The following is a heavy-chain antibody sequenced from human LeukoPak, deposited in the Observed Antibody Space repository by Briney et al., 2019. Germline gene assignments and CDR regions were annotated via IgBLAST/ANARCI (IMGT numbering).Heavy chain of an antibody. CDR3: ANGNNGDYVRLDY. CDR2: ISGSGGNT. Sequence: GRSLRLSCAASGFTFSNYAMTWVRQAAGKGMEWVSVISGSGGNTYYADSVKGRFTISRDNSKNTLYLQMNSLRAEDTAVYYCANGNNGDYVRLDYWGQGTLVTVSS. CDR1: GFTFSNYA. J-gene: IGHJ4*02. D-gene: IGHD4-17*01. V-gene: IGHV3-23*01.